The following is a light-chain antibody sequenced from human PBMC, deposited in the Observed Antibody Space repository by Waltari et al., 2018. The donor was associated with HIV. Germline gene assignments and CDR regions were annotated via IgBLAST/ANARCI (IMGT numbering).Light chain of an antibody. V-gene: IGLV2-8*01. CDR3: SSYAGINPVI. CDR1: SSDVGRYDY. CDR2: EVN. J-gene: IGLJ2*01. Sequence: QSALTQPASVSGSPGQSITISCTGSSSDVGRYDYVSWYQQHPGKAPKLLIFEVNTRPAGVPDRFSGSKSGNTASLTVSGLQAEDEAEYSCSSYAGINPVIFGGGTTLTVL.